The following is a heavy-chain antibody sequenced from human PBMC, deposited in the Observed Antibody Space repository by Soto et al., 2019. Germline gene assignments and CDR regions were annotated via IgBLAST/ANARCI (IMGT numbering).Heavy chain of an antibody. V-gene: IGHV4-30-2*01. J-gene: IGHJ4*02. CDR3: ARVSDDSSGYYCYLDY. CDR1: GGSISSGGYS. CDR2: IYHSGST. D-gene: IGHD3-22*01. Sequence: SETLSLTCAVSGGSISSGGYSWSWIRQPPGKGLEWIGYIYHSGSTYYNPSLKSRVTISVDRSKNQFSLKLSSVTAADTAVYYCARVSDDSSGYYCYLDYWGQGXLVTVCS.